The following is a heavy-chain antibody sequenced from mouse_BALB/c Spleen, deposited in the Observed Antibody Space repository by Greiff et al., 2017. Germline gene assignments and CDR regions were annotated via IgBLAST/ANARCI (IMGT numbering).Heavy chain of an antibody. CDR3: ARGLLRPYRYFDV. CDR2: IWAGGST. CDR1: GFSLTSYG. Sequence: VQLQESGPGLVAPSQCLSITCTVSGFSLTSYGVHWVRQPPGKGLEWLGVIWAGGSTNYNSAIMSRLSSSKDNSKSQVFLKMISLQTDDTAMYYCARGLLRPYRYFDVWGAGTTVTVSS. V-gene: IGHV2-9*02. J-gene: IGHJ1*01. D-gene: IGHD1-2*01.